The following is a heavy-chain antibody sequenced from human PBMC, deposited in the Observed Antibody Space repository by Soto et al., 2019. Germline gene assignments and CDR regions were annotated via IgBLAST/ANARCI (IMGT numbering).Heavy chain of an antibody. CDR1: GGSISSSNW. J-gene: IGHJ6*02. V-gene: IGHV4-4*02. CDR3: ASVSGSYYYGLDV. CDR2: IYHSGST. D-gene: IGHD1-26*01. Sequence: QVQLQESGPGLVKPSGTLSLTCAVSGGSISSSNWWSWVRQPPGKGLEWIGEIYHSGSTNYNPSHKSRVTISVDKSKNPVSLKLSSVTAADTAVYYCASVSGSYYYGLDVWGQGTTVTVSS.